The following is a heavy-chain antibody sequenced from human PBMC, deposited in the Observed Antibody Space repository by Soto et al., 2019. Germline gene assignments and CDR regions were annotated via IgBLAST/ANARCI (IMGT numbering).Heavy chain of an antibody. CDR2: IIPMFSTV. CDR3: ARVGPAHYYDSSGYYSPLDY. J-gene: IGHJ4*02. Sequence: QVQLVQSGAEVKKPGSSVKVSCKASGDTFSSYAINWVRQAPGQGLERMGGIIPMFSTVNYAQKCKGRVTITAGESTSTVYIELSSLRSEEKAVYYCARVGPAHYYDSSGYYSPLDYWGQGTLVTVSS. D-gene: IGHD3-22*01. CDR1: GDTFSSYA. V-gene: IGHV1-69*01.